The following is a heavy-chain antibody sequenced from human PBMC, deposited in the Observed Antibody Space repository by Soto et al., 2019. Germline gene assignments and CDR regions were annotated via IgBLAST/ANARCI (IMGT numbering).Heavy chain of an antibody. V-gene: IGHV4-61*01. D-gene: IGHD5-18*01. CDR2: IYSSGST. CDR1: GDPVSSDSYY. CDR3: ARDIRGYSRAFDC. Sequence: PSETLSLTCTVTGDPVSSDSYYWTWIRQPPGKGLEWIGYIYSSGSTKYNPSLKSRVTMSLDTSSNQFSLALTSVTAADAAVYYCARDIRGYSRAFDCWGQGTLVTV. J-gene: IGHJ4*02.